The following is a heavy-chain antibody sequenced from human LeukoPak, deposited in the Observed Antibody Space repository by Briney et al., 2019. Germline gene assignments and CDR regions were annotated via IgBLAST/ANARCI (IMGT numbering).Heavy chain of an antibody. CDR3: ARNRGPPPYDMDV. CDR1: GFTFNSYW. D-gene: IGHD2/OR15-2a*01. V-gene: IGHV3-7*04. CDR2: IKYDGSEK. J-gene: IGHJ6*02. Sequence: GGSLRLSCAASGFTFNSYWMSWVRQAPGKGLEWVANIKYDGSEKYFVDSVKGRFTISRDNAKNSLCLQMNSLRAEDTAVYYCARNRGPPPYDMDVWGRGTTVTVSS.